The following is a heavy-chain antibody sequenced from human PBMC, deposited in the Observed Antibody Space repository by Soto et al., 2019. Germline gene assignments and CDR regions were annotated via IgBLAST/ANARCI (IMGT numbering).Heavy chain of an antibody. Sequence: QVVLQESGPGLVKPSQTLSLTCTVSGGSIGTGGCWSWIRQNPAKGLEWFGSIFDSVTTSYNPSLNSRVTISEDTSRSQFSLELNSVTAADMAVYFCAWGAGGDKVHYWGQGILVTVSS. CDR3: AWGAGGDKVHY. D-gene: IGHD2-21*01. CDR1: GGSIGTGGC. CDR2: IFDSVTT. J-gene: IGHJ4*02. V-gene: IGHV4-31*03.